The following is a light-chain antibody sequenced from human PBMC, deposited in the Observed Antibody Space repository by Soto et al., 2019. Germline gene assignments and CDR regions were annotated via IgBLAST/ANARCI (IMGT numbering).Light chain of an antibody. V-gene: IGLV2-14*01. Sequence: QSALTQPASVSGSPGQSITISCTGTSNDIGANNYVSWYQHHPGKAPKILIYEAANRPSGVSHRFSGSKSANTASLTISGLQAEDEADYFCTSYTSTGTLVFGGGTKLTVL. J-gene: IGLJ2*01. CDR2: EAA. CDR3: TSYTSTGTLV. CDR1: SNDIGANNY.